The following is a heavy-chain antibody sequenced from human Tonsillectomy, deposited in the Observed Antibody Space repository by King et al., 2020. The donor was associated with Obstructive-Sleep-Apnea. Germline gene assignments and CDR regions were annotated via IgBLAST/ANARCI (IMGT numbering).Heavy chain of an antibody. CDR3: ARDRVGATGGNWFDP. CDR1: GGSISSYY. Sequence: VQLQESGPGLVKPSETLSLTCTVSGGSISSYYWSWIRQPPGKGLEWIGYIYYSGSTNYNPSLKSRVTISVDTSKNQFSLKLSSVTAADTAGYYCARDRVGATGGNWFDPWGQGTLVTVSS. D-gene: IGHD1-26*01. CDR2: IYYSGST. V-gene: IGHV4-59*01. J-gene: IGHJ5*02.